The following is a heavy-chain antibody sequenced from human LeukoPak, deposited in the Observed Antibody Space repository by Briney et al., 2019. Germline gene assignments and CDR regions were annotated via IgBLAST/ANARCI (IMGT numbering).Heavy chain of an antibody. J-gene: IGHJ4*02. Sequence: GASGKVSCKACGYTFTSYYMHWVGQAPGQGLEWMGIINPSGGSTSYAQKLQGRVTMTRDTSTSTVYMELSSLRSEDTAVYYCARDNYYDRAVFGYWGQGTLVTVSS. CDR1: GYTFTSYY. CDR2: INPSGGST. D-gene: IGHD3-22*01. CDR3: ARDNYYDRAVFGY. V-gene: IGHV1-46*01.